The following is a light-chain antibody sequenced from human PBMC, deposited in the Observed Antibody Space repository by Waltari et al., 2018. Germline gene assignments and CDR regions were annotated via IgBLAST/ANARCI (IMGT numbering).Light chain of an antibody. CDR1: QIVSNHY. CDR3: HLYGSART. Sequence: NVLTQSPGTLSLSPGERATLSCRASQIVSNHYLAWYQQQPGQAPRLLIYGVSSRATGIPDRFSGSGSGKDFTLTISRLEPEDSAVYFCHLYGSARTFGGGTKVEIK. CDR2: GVS. J-gene: IGKJ4*01. V-gene: IGKV3-20*01.